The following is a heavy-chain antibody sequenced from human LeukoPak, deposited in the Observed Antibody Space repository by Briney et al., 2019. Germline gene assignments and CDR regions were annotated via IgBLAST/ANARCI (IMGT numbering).Heavy chain of an antibody. V-gene: IGHV3-21*01. J-gene: IGHJ4*02. CDR1: GFTLSSYS. CDR3: ARAQFEPYYFDY. Sequence: GGSLRLSCAASGFTLSSYSMNWVRQAPGKGLEWVSSISSSSSYIYYADSVKGRFTISRDNAKNSLYLQMNSLRAEDTAVYYCARAQFEPYYFDYWGQGTLVTVSS. CDR2: ISSSSSYI. D-gene: IGHD3-10*01.